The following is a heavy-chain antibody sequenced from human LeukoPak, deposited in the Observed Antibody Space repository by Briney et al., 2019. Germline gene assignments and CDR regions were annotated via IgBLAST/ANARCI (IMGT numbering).Heavy chain of an antibody. Sequence: GRSLRLTCAASGFTFSSYGMHWVSQAPGKGLEWVTVISYDGSNKYYADSVKGRFTISRDNSKNTLYLQMNSLRAEDTAVYYCAKQVGATFLPGDFDYWGQGTLVTVSS. V-gene: IGHV3-30*18. J-gene: IGHJ4*02. D-gene: IGHD1-26*01. CDR2: ISYDGSNK. CDR1: GFTFSSYG. CDR3: AKQVGATFLPGDFDY.